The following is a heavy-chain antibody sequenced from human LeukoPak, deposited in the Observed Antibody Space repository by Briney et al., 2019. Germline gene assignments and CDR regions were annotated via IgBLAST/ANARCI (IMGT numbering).Heavy chain of an antibody. Sequence: PGGSLRLSCTASGFTVSSNSMSWVRQAPGKGLEWVSFIYSGGNTHYSDSVKGRFTISRDNSKNTLYLQMNSLRAEDTAVYYCARDYSSSWYDWFDPWGQGTLVTVSS. CDR3: ARDYSSSWYDWFDP. D-gene: IGHD6-13*01. CDR1: GFTVSSNS. J-gene: IGHJ5*02. CDR2: IYSGGNT. V-gene: IGHV3-53*01.